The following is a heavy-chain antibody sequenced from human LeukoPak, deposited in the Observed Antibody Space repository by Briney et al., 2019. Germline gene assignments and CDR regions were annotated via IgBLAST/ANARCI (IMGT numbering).Heavy chain of an antibody. CDR2: IYTSGST. CDR1: GGSISSGSYY. V-gene: IGHV4-61*02. CDR3: ARERTYCGGDCYGWFDP. D-gene: IGHD2-21*02. J-gene: IGHJ5*02. Sequence: SQTLSLTCTVSGGSISSGSYYRSWIRQPAGKGLEWIGRIYTSGSTNYNPSLKSRVTISVDTSKNQFSLKLSSVTAADTAVYYCARERTYCGGDCYGWFDPWGQGTLVTVSS.